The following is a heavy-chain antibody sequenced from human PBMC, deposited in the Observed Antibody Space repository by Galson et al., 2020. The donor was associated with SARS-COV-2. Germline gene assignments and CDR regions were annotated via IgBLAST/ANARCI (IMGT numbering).Heavy chain of an antibody. V-gene: IGHV3-13*01. D-gene: IGHD3-9*01. Sequence: GGSLRLSCAASGFTFSSYDMHWVRQATGKGLEWVSAIGTAGDTYYPGSVKGRFTISRENAKNSLYLQMNSLRAEDTAVYYCARVERSSYDILTGYTFAYWYFDRWGRGTLVTVSS. CDR1: GFTFSSYD. J-gene: IGHJ2*01. CDR3: ARVERSSYDILTGYTFAYWYFDR. CDR2: IGTAGDT.